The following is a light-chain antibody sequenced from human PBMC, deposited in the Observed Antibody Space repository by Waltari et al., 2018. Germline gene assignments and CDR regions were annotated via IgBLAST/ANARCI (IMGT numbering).Light chain of an antibody. CDR3: MQGVRPWT. CDR2: QVS. Sequence: DLVVTQSPVTLAVTLGQSASISCTSSQTLLNTDGNVYLNWFHQRPGQSPRRLIDQVSKRYSGVPDRFRASVSHTDFTLTITRVEAEDVGLYFCMQGVRPWTFGQGTKVEIK. J-gene: IGKJ1*01. CDR1: QTLLNTDGNVY. V-gene: IGKV2-30*01.